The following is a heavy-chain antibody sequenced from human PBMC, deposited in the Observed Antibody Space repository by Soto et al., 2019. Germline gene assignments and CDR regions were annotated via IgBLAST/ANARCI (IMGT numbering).Heavy chain of an antibody. J-gene: IGHJ6*02. V-gene: IGHV4-4*07. D-gene: IGHD4-4*01. Sequence: SETLSLPCTVSGGSISSYYWSWIRQPAGKGLEWIGRIYTSGSTNYNPSLKSRVTMSVDTSKNQFSLKLSSVTAADTAVYYCARGGPYSNYYYYYGMDVWGQGTTVTVSS. CDR2: IYTSGST. CDR3: ARGGPYSNYYYYYGMDV. CDR1: GGSISSYY.